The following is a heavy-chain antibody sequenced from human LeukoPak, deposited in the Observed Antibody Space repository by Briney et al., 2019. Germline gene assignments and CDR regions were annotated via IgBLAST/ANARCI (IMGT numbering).Heavy chain of an antibody. D-gene: IGHD6-19*01. CDR2: VSWNGSRT. J-gene: IGHJ4*02. V-gene: IGHV3-35*01. CDR3: AKVRAPSGWFNSDY. Sequence: GGSLRLSCAASGFTFSNSDMNWVHQAPGKGLEWVSGVSWNGSRTHYADSVRGRFIISRDNSKNTLYLQMNSLRVEDTAAYYCAKVRAPSGWFNSDYWGQGTLVTVSS. CDR1: GFTFSNSD.